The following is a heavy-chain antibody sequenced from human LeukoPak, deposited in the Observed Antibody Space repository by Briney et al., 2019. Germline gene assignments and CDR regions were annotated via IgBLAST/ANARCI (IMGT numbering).Heavy chain of an antibody. J-gene: IGHJ4*02. CDR1: GGSISSGDHY. CDR2: IYYSGST. V-gene: IGHV4-30-4*01. CDR3: ARDPRNLAVAGTI. Sequence: SQTLSLTCTVSGGSISSGDHYWSWIRQPPGKGLEWIGYIYYSGSTYYNPSLKSRVTISVDTSKNQFSLKLSSVTAADTAVYYCARDPRNLAVAGTIWGQGTLVTVSS. D-gene: IGHD6-19*01.